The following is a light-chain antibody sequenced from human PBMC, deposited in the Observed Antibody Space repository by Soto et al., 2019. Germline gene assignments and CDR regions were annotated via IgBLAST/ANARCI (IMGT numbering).Light chain of an antibody. CDR2: EVS. V-gene: IGLV2-8*01. CDR1: SSDVGGYDS. CDR3: SSYAGSNNVV. Sequence: ALTQPPSASGSPGQSVTISCTGTSSDVGGYDSVSWYQQHPGKAPKLMIYEVSKRPSGVPDRFSGSKSGNTAYLTVSGLQAEDEADYYCSSYAGSNNVVFGGGTKLTVL. J-gene: IGLJ2*01.